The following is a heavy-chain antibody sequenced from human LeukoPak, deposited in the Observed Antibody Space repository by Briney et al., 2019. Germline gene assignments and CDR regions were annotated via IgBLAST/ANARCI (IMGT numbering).Heavy chain of an antibody. J-gene: IGHJ5*02. V-gene: IGHV3-15*01. CDR1: GFTFSNAW. CDR2: IKSKTDGGTT. CDR3: TTVGMGVVVAATPMRA. Sequence: PGGSLRLSCAASGFTFSNAWMSWVRHAPGKGLEWVGRIKSKTDGGTTDYAAPVKGRFTISRDDSKNTLYLQMNSLKTEDTAVYYCTTVGMGVVVAATPMRAWGQGALVTVSS. D-gene: IGHD2-15*01.